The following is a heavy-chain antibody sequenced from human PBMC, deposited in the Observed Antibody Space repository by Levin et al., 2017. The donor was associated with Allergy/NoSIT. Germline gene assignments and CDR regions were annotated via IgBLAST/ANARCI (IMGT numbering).Heavy chain of an antibody. V-gene: IGHV4-34*01. CDR1: GGSFTGHH. J-gene: IGHJ4*02. D-gene: IGHD3-16*02. CDR2: TTQSGSA. Sequence: SETLSLTCAVYGGSFTGHHWSWTCQPPGKGLEWIGETTQSGSANYNPSLQSRVTISVDTPKNQFSLALRSVTAAATAVYYYAAGRDIWGSYRYTLHSWGQGTLVTVSS. CDR3: AAGRDIWGSYRYTLHS.